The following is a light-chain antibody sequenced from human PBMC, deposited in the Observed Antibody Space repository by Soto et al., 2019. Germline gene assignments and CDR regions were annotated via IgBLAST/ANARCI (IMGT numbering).Light chain of an antibody. CDR3: SSYTSSSTYV. J-gene: IGLJ1*01. CDR1: SSDVGGYNY. V-gene: IGLV2-14*01. CDR2: EVS. Sequence: QSALTQPASVAGSLGQSITISCTGTSSDVGGYNYVSWYQQLPGKAPRLMIYEVSNRPSGVSNRFSGSKSGNTAPPTISGLQAEDEADYYCSSYTSSSTYVFGTGTKVTVL.